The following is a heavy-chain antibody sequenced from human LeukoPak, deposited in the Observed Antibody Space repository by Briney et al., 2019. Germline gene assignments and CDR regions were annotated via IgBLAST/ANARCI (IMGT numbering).Heavy chain of an antibody. J-gene: IGHJ6*02. CDR3: ARGRGPGRYYYYYGMDV. CDR1: GGSFSGYY. CDR2: INHSGST. Sequence: SGTLSLTCAVYGGSFSGYYWSWIRQPPGKGLEWIGEINHSGSTNYNPSLKSRVTISVDTSKNQFSLKLSSVTAADTAVYYCARGRGPGRYYYYYGMDVWGQGTTVTVSS. D-gene: IGHD1-14*01. V-gene: IGHV4-34*01.